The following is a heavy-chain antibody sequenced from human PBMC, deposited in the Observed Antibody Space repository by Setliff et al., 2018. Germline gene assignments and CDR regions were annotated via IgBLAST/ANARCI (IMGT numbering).Heavy chain of an antibody. CDR3: ARVPQEALYYYDRGHYIDY. CDR2: INGNSGVT. CDR1: ADTFTGYY. J-gene: IGHJ4*02. Sequence: ASVKVSCKASADTFTGYYVHWVRQAPGQGLEWMGWINGNSGVTKYAQKFQGRVAMTRDTSINTAYMELSSLRYDDTAVYYCARVPQEALYYYDRGHYIDYWGQGTLVTVSS. D-gene: IGHD3-22*01. V-gene: IGHV1-2*02.